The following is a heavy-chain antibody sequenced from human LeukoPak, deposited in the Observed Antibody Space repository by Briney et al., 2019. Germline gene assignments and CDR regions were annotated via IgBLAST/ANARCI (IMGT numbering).Heavy chain of an antibody. Sequence: GGSLRLSCAASGFTFSSYSMNWVRQAPGKGLEWVSSISSGSSYIYYADSVKGRFTISRDNAKNSLYLQMTSLRAEDTAVSYCARVGPGVAAAFDYWGQGALVTVSS. CDR1: GFTFSSYS. J-gene: IGHJ4*02. D-gene: IGHD2-15*01. V-gene: IGHV3-21*01. CDR3: ARVGPGVAAAFDY. CDR2: ISSGSSYI.